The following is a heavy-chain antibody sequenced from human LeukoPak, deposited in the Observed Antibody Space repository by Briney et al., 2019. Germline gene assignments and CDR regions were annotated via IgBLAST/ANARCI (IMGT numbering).Heavy chain of an antibody. CDR3: ASLSYGSGSYLDY. V-gene: IGHV3-7*01. J-gene: IGHJ4*02. D-gene: IGHD3-10*01. CDR2: IKQDGSEK. CDR1: GFTFSSYW. Sequence: QSGGSLRLSWAASGFTFSSYWMSWVRQAPGKGLEWVANIKQDGSEKYYVDSVKVRFTISRDNAKNSLYLQMHSLRAEDTAVYYCASLSYGSGSYLDYWGQGTLVTVSS.